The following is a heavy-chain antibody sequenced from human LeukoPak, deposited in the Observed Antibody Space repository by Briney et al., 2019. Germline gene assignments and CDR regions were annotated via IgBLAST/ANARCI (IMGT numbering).Heavy chain of an antibody. CDR1: GGFFSGYY. Sequence: SETLSLTCAVYGGFFSGYYWSWIRQPPGKGLEWIREINHSGSTNHNPSLKSRVTISVDTSKNQFSLKLSSVTAADTAVYYCARALKWFGVLRPTYYYYYYMDVWGKGTTVTVSS. CDR2: INHSGST. J-gene: IGHJ6*03. CDR3: ARALKWFGVLRPTYYYYYYMDV. D-gene: IGHD3-10*01. V-gene: IGHV4-34*01.